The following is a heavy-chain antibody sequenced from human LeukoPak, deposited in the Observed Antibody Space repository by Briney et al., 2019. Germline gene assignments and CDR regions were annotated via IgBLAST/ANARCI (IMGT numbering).Heavy chain of an antibody. CDR1: GFTFSSYW. D-gene: IGHD4-23*01. J-gene: IGHJ4*02. V-gene: IGHV3-74*01. CDR2: IASDGSIT. Sequence: GGSLRLSCAASGFTFSSYWMNWVRQAPGKGLVWVSRIASDGSITTYADSVKGRFSISRDNAKNTLYLPMDSLRVEDTAVYYCARGRPHGNDYWGQGTLVTVSS. CDR3: ARGRPHGNDY.